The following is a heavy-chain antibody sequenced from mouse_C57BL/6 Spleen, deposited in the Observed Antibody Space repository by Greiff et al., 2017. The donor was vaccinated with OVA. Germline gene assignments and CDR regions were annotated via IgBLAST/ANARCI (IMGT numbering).Heavy chain of an antibody. Sequence: VHLVESGAELVKPGASVKISCKASGYAFSSYWMNWVKQRPGKGLEWIGQIYPGDGDTNYNGKFKGKATLTADKSSSTAYMQLSSLASEDSAVYVCARSLGRGYFDYWGKGTTLTVSS. D-gene: IGHD1-2*01. V-gene: IGHV1-80*01. J-gene: IGHJ2*01. CDR1: GYAFSSYW. CDR2: IYPGDGDT. CDR3: ARSLGRGYFDY.